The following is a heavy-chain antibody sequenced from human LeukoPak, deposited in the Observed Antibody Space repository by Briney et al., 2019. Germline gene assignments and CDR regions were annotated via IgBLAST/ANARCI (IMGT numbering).Heavy chain of an antibody. CDR2: VSWNSKMI. V-gene: IGHV3-9*01. J-gene: IGHJ5*02. Sequence: GWSLRLSCGASGFTFDDHAIHWVRQAPGKGLEWVSGVSWNSKMIGYADSVKGRFIISRDNAKESVYLQTNSLRPDDTAFYYCAKGLSTVVTPGLDHWGQGTLVTVSS. CDR1: GFTFDDHA. D-gene: IGHD4-23*01. CDR3: AKGLSTVVTPGLDH.